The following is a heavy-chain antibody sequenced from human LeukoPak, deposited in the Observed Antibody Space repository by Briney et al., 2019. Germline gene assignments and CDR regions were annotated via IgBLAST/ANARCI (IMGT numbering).Heavy chain of an antibody. D-gene: IGHD5-18*01. CDR2: IYYSGST. V-gene: IGHV4-59*01. CDR1: GGSISSYY. J-gene: IGHJ6*03. CDR3: ARLGYSYGLGAYYYYYYMDV. Sequence: PSETLSLTCTVSGGSISSYYWSLIRQPPGKGLEWIGYIYYSGSTNYNPSLKSRVTISVDTSKNQFSLKLSSVTAADTAVYYCARLGYSYGLGAYYYYYYMDVWGKGTTVTVSS.